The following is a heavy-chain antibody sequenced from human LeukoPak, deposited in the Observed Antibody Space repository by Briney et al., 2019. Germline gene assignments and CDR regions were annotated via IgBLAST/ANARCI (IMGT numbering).Heavy chain of an antibody. D-gene: IGHD1-14*01. CDR3: ARQHSPGYFDY. CDR2: INYSGST. CDR1: GVSINTYF. V-gene: IGHV4-59*08. Sequence: SETLSLTCTVSGVSINTYFWTWIRQPPGKGLEWIGYINYSGSTNSNPSLKSRLAMSVDTSKNQFSVKLSSVTAADTAVYYCARQHSPGYFDYWGQGTLVTVSS. J-gene: IGHJ4*02.